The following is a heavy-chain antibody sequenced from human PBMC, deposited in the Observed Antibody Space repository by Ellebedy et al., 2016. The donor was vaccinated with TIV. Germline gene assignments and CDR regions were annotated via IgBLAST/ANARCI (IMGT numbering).Heavy chain of an antibody. CDR3: ARGYYYESSGHHYYYYMDV. CDR1: GGSIGGYS. D-gene: IGHD3-22*01. V-gene: IGHV4-59*01. J-gene: IGHJ6*03. CDR2: VYYNGFT. Sequence: MPSETLSLTCAVSGGSIGGYSWSWIRQPPGRGVEWIGCVYYNGFTNSNPYLKSRVTMSADTSKKQFSLKLSSVTAADTAVYYCARGYYYESSGHHYYYYMDVWGKGTTVTVSS.